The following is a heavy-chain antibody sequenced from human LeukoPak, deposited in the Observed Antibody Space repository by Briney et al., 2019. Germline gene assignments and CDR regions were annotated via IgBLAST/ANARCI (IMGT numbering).Heavy chain of an antibody. D-gene: IGHD2-21*02. CDR2: ISYDGSNK. Sequence: GRSLRLSCAASGFTFSSYGMHWVRQAPGKGLEWVAVISYDGSNKYYADSVKGRFTISRDNSKNTLYLQMNSLRAEDTAVYYCAKANRPYCGGDCYYYFDYWGQGTLVTVSS. V-gene: IGHV3-30*18. J-gene: IGHJ4*02. CDR3: AKANRPYCGGDCYYYFDY. CDR1: GFTFSSYG.